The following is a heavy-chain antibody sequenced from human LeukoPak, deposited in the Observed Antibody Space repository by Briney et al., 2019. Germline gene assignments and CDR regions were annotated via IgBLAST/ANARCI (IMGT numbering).Heavy chain of an antibody. J-gene: IGHJ5*02. V-gene: IGHV4-34*01. D-gene: IGHD3-10*01. CDR2: INHSGST. Sequence: ETLSLTCAVYGGSFSGYYWSWIRQPPGKGLEWIGEINHSGSTNYNPSLKSRVTISVDTSKNQFSLKLSSVTAADTAVYYCARDTTGGSGSYGSWFDPWGQGTLVTVSS. CDR3: ARDTTGGSGSYGSWFDP. CDR1: GGSFSGYY.